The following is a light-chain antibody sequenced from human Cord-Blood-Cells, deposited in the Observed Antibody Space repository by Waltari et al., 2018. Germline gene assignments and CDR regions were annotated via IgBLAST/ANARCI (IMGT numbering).Light chain of an antibody. Sequence: DIQMTQSPSSLSAYVGDRVTITCRASQSISSYLNWYQQKPGKAPKLLIYAASSLQSGVPSRCSGSGSGTDFTLTISSLQPEDFATYYCQQSYSTLTFGPGTKVDIK. CDR3: QQSYSTLT. J-gene: IGKJ3*01. CDR2: AAS. CDR1: QSISSY. V-gene: IGKV1-39*01.